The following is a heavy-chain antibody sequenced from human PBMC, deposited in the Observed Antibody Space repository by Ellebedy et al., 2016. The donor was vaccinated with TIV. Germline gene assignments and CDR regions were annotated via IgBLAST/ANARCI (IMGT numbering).Heavy chain of an antibody. CDR1: GYTFTNYY. CDR3: ARHRDTAISF. D-gene: IGHD5-18*01. CDR2: INPSASST. Sequence: AASVQVSCKASGYTFTNYYILWVRQAPGQGLEWMGIINPSASSTSYAQKFQDRVIMTWDTSTSTVYLELSSLRSEDTAIYYCARHRDTAISFWGQGTLVTVSS. J-gene: IGHJ4*02. V-gene: IGHV1-46*01.